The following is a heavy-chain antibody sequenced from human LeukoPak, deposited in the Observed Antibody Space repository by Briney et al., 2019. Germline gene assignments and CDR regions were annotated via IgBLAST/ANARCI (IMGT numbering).Heavy chain of an antibody. CDR2: IDYNEIT. D-gene: IGHD3-22*01. CDR3: ARDRAYYYDSSGYHGAFDI. V-gene: IGHV4-38-2*02. CDR1: GYSISSGHY. J-gene: IGHJ3*02. Sequence: SETLSLTCTVSGYSISSGHYWGWIRQPPGKGLEWIGNIDYNEITYYNPSLKSRVTISVDTSKTQLSLKLNSVTAADTAVYYCARDRAYYYDSSGYHGAFDIWGQGTLVTVSS.